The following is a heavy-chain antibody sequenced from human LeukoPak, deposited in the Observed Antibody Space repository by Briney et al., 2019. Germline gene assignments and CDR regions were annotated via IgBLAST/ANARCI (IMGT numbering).Heavy chain of an antibody. CDR3: ARDLGGPDY. CDR1: AFTFSEYW. D-gene: IGHD3-16*01. CDR2: ITNDGSRT. Sequence: GWSLRLSCTASAFTFSEYWMHWVRQPPGRGLVWVSRITNDGSRTEYADSVKGRFTISRDNAKNTLYLQMDSLRPEDTAVYYCARDLGGPDYWGQGTLVTVSS. J-gene: IGHJ4*02. V-gene: IGHV3-74*03.